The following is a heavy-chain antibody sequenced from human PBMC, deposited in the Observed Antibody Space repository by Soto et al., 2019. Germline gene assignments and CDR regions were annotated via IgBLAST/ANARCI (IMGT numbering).Heavy chain of an antibody. CDR2: ISGSGTTA. Sequence: EVQLLESGGGLVQPGGSLRLSCAASGFIFSSYAMSWVRQAPGKGLEWVSAISGSGTTAYYADSVKGRFTFSRDNSKKXMXLXXXXXXXXXTXVYYXAXTTXGWFSAFEIWGQGTMVTVSS. D-gene: IGHD6-19*01. J-gene: IGHJ3*02. V-gene: IGHV3-23*01. CDR1: GFIFSSYA. CDR3: AXTTXGWFSAFEI.